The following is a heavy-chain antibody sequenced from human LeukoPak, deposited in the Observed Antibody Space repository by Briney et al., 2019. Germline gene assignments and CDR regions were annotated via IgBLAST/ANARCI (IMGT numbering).Heavy chain of an antibody. CDR2: IRQDGSDK. Sequence: GGSLRLSCAASGFTFSDYWMSWVRQAPEKGPERVANIRQDGSDKYYVDSVKGRFTISRDNAKNSLYLQMNSLRAEDTAVYYCARVLSRYCSSAGCYDGVFDYWGQGTLVTVSS. CDR1: GFTFSDYW. V-gene: IGHV3-7*03. CDR3: ARVLSRYCSSAGCYDGVFDY. D-gene: IGHD2-2*01. J-gene: IGHJ4*02.